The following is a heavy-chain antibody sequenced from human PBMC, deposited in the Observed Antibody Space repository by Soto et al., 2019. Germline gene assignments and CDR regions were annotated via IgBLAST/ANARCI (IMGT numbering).Heavy chain of an antibody. CDR3: ARGARFGDRRYMDV. J-gene: IGHJ6*03. V-gene: IGHV4-59*12. CDR1: GGSISSFY. Sequence: SETLSLTCTVSGGSISSFYWFWIRQSPGRGLEWIGYVYYSGKTNYNPSLESRVTISVDTSENQFSLKLNSVTAADTAVYYCARGARFGDRRYMDVWGKGTTVTVS. D-gene: IGHD3-10*01. CDR2: VYYSGKT.